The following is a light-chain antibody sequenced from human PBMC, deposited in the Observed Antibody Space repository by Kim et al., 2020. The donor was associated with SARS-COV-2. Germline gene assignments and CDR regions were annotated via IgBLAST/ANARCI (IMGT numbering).Light chain of an antibody. V-gene: IGKV3-20*01. CDR2: GAS. CDR3: QQYAPPHLS. CDR1: QSVSASY. Sequence: ELVLTQSPGNLSLSPGERATLSCRASQSVSASYLAWYQQKPGQAPRPLIYGASNRATGIPDRFTGSGSGTDFTLTISRLGPEDFAVYYCQQYAPPHLSFRRGAKVDIK. J-gene: IGKJ3*01.